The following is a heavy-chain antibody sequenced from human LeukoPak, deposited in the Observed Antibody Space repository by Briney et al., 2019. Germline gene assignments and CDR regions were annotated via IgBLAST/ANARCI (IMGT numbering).Heavy chain of an antibody. CDR2: ICSCSSFI. V-gene: IGHV3-21*01. D-gene: IGHD3-22*01. CDR1: TFTFSSYS. J-gene: IGHJ3*02. Sequence: GGSLRLSCAASTFTFSSYSVNWARQARGKGLEWVSSICSCSSFIYYADSVKGRFTISRDNAKNSLYLQMNSLRAEDTAVYYCAREMIVVVTDAFDIWGQGTMVTVSS. CDR3: AREMIVVVTDAFDI.